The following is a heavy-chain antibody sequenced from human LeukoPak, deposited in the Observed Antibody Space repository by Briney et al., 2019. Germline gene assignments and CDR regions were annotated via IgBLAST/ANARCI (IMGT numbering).Heavy chain of an antibody. J-gene: IGHJ3*02. CDR2: ISSSSSYI. CDR3: ARDAQWELRIHTNARDAFDI. V-gene: IGHV3-21*01. Sequence: GGSLRLSCAASGFTFSSYSMNWVSQAPGKGLEWVSSISSSSSYIYYADSVKGRFTISRDNAKNSLYLQMNSLRAEDTAVYYCARDAQWELRIHTNARDAFDIWGQGTMVTVSS. CDR1: GFTFSSYS. D-gene: IGHD1-26*01.